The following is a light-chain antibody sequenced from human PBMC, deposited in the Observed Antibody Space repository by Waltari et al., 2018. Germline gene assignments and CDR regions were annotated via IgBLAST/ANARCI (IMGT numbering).Light chain of an antibody. CDR3: QSYDSSLSVVV. CDR1: SSNIGAGYD. J-gene: IGLJ2*01. V-gene: IGLV1-40*01. CDR2: GNS. Sequence: QSVLTPPPSVSGAPGQRVTIPCTGSSSNIGAGYDVPWYQQLPGTAPKLLISGNSNRPSGVPDRFSGSKSGTSASLAITGLQAEDEADYYCQSYDSSLSVVVFGGGTKLTVL.